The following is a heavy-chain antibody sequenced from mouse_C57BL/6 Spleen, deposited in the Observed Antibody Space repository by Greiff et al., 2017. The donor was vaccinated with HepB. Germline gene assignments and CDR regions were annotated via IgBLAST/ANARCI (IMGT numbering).Heavy chain of an antibody. D-gene: IGHD1-1*01. CDR2: IDPEDGET. CDR3: ARGYGSSYEAMDY. V-gene: IGHV14-2*01. J-gene: IGHJ4*01. CDR1: GFNIKDYY. Sequence: EVQLVESGAELVKPGASVKLSCTASGFNIKDYYMHWVKQRTEQGLEWIGRIDPEDGETKYAPKFQGKATITADTSSNTAYLQRSSLTSEDNAVYYCARGYGSSYEAMDYWGQGTSVTVAS.